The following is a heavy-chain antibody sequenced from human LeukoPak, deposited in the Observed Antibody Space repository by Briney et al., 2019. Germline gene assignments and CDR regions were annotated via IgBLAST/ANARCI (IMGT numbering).Heavy chain of an antibody. D-gene: IGHD2/OR15-2a*01. CDR2: IWYDGSNK. Sequence: GGSLRLSCAASGFTFSSYGMHWVRQAPGKGLEWVALIWYDGSNKYYTDSVKGRLTISRDNSKNTLYLQMSSLRAEDTAIYYCAREGPRGNSQFDYWGQGTLVTVSS. V-gene: IGHV3-33*01. J-gene: IGHJ4*02. CDR3: AREGPRGNSQFDY. CDR1: GFTFSSYG.